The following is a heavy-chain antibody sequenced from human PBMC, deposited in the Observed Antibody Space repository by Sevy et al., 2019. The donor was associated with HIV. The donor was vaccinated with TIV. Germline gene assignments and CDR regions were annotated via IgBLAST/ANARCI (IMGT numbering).Heavy chain of an antibody. Sequence: ALVKVSCKASGYTFTSYGISWVRQAPGQGLEWMGWISAYNGNTNYAQKLQGRVTMTTDTSTSTAYMELRSLRSDDTAVYYCARAVTRVVVPAAISPLYGMDVWGQGTTVTVSS. CDR3: ARAVTRVVVPAAISPLYGMDV. CDR2: ISAYNGNT. V-gene: IGHV1-18*01. CDR1: GYTFTSYG. J-gene: IGHJ6*02. D-gene: IGHD2-2*01.